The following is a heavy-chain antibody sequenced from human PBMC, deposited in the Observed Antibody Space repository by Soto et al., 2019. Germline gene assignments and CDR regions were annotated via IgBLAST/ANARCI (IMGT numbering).Heavy chain of an antibody. CDR1: GYTFTRYY. Sequence: APVKVSCKASGYTFTRYYMHWVRQAPGQGLEWMGIINTSGGSTRYAEKFQGRVTMTRDTSTSTVYMEVSSLRSEDTDVYFCARDRDYSNYDFYYYGMDAWGQGTTVTVSS. J-gene: IGHJ6*02. CDR2: INTSGGST. CDR3: ARDRDYSNYDFYYYGMDA. V-gene: IGHV1-46*01. D-gene: IGHD4-4*01.